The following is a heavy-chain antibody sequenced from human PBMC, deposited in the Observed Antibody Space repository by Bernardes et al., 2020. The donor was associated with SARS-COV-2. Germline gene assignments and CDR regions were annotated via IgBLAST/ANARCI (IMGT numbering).Heavy chain of an antibody. D-gene: IGHD2-15*01. V-gene: IGHV1-8*01. CDR1: GYTFSNHN. CDR3: AVGSPNCWEGGNF. CDR2: MNPISGDT. J-gene: IGHJ4*02. Sequence: ASVKVSCKASGYTFSNHNINWVRVRQATGQGLEWVGWMNPISGDTGYAQNLQGRVSMTRDTSISTAYLELNSLRSDDTALYYCAVGSPNCWEGGNFWGQGTLITVSS.